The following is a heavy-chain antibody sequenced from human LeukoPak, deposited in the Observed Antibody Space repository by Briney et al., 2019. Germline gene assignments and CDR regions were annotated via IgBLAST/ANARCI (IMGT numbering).Heavy chain of an antibody. CDR1: GLTFSDYY. D-gene: IGHD3-22*01. Sequence: GGSLRLSCAASGLTFSDYYMTWIRQAPGKGLEWVSSISGTGTTIYSADSVRGRFTVSRDNARNSLFLHKNSLRAEDTAVYYCAVQITMIVVVPYFDYWGQGTLVTVSS. CDR2: ISGTGTTI. CDR3: AVQITMIVVVPYFDY. V-gene: IGHV3-11*04. J-gene: IGHJ4*02.